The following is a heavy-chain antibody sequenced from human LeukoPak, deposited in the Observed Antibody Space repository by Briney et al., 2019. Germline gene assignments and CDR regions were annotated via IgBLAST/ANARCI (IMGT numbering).Heavy chain of an antibody. V-gene: IGHV3-53*01. Sequence: GGSLRLSCAASGFTVSSNYMRWVRQAPGKGLEWGSVIYSGGSTHYADSVKDRFTISRHNSKNTLYLQMNSLRAEDTAVYYCARDLYSSSWYSPLFFDYWGQGTLVTVSS. CDR2: IYSGGST. CDR3: ARDLYSSSWYSPLFFDY. CDR1: GFTVSSNY. D-gene: IGHD6-13*01. J-gene: IGHJ4*02.